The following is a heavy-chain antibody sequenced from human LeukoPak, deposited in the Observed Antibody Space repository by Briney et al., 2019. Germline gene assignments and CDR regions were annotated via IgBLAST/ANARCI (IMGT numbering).Heavy chain of an antibody. J-gene: IGHJ2*01. CDR2: IYYSGNT. Sequence: PETLSLTCTVSGGSISGYYWSWIRQPPGKGLEWIGYIYYSGNTNYNPSLKSRVSISIDTSKNQFSLQLSSVTAADTAVYYCARDRDSSGLRDFDLWGRGTLVTVSA. V-gene: IGHV4-59*01. D-gene: IGHD3-22*01. CDR3: ARDRDSSGLRDFDL. CDR1: GGSISGYY.